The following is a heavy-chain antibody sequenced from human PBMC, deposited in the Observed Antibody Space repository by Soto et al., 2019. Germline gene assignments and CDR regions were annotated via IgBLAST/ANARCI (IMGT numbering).Heavy chain of an antibody. CDR1: GGSITPFY. Sequence: SETLSLTCTVSGGSITPFYWTWIRQPPGKGLEWIGHIYYSGSTTYNPSLKSRVTVSVDTSKNHFPLKLTSVTAADTAVYFCARQTADYGDYSMDAWGQGTTVTVSS. CDR2: IYYSGST. J-gene: IGHJ6*02. CDR3: ARQTADYGDYSMDA. D-gene: IGHD4-17*01. V-gene: IGHV4-59*08.